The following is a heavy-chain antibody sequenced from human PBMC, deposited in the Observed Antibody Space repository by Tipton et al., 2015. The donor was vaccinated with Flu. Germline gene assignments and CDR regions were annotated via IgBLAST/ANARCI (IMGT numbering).Heavy chain of an antibody. CDR1: GFTFSTFW. Sequence: SLRLSCAGSGFTFSTFWMNWVRQAPGKGLEWVATIKQDGSETYYVDSVKGRFTISRDNAKNSLYLQMNNLRAEDTAVYFCVGGSGWLSDHWGQGALATVSS. V-gene: IGHV3-7*01. D-gene: IGHD6-19*01. CDR2: IKQDGSET. CDR3: VGGSGWLSDH. J-gene: IGHJ4*02.